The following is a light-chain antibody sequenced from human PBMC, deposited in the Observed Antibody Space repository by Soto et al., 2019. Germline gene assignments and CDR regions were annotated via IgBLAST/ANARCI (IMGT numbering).Light chain of an antibody. V-gene: IGLV2-11*01. Sequence: QSVLTQPRSVSGSPGQSVTISCTGTSSDVGAYNYVSWYQQHPDKAPKLMIYDVSKRPSGVPDRFSGSKSGNTASLTISGLQAEDEADYYCCSYAGSRYVFGTGTKLTVL. J-gene: IGLJ1*01. CDR2: DVS. CDR3: CSYAGSRYV. CDR1: SSDVGAYNY.